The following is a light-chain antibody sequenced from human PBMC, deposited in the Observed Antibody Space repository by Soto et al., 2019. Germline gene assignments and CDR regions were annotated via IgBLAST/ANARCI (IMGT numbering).Light chain of an antibody. Sequence: EIVMTQSPATLSVSPGEKATLSCRASQSVGSNLAWYQQRPGQAPRLLIYGASTRATGFPARFSGSGSGTDFTLTISSLQSEDFAVYYCQQYHDWPPLTFGGGTRWIS. V-gene: IGKV3-15*01. CDR2: GAS. CDR3: QQYHDWPPLT. CDR1: QSVGSN. J-gene: IGKJ4*01.